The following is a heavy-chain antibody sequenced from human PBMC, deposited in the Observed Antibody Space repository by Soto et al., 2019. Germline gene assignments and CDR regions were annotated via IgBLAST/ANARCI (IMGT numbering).Heavy chain of an antibody. CDR3: ARLRLYYYDSSGYSDY. D-gene: IGHD3-22*01. Sequence: GGSLRLSCAASGFTFSDYYMSWIRQATGKGLEWVSYISSSASTIYYADSVKGRFTISRDNAKNSLYLQMNSLRAEYTAVYYCARLRLYYYDSSGYSDYWGQGTLVTVSS. CDR1: GFTFSDYY. CDR2: ISSSASTI. J-gene: IGHJ4*02. V-gene: IGHV3-11*01.